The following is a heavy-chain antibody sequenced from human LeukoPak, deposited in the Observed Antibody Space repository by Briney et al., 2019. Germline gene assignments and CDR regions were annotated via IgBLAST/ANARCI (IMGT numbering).Heavy chain of an antibody. CDR2: IFGNGDKT. D-gene: IGHD5-18*01. CDR3: ARGSAYSYAFTGRERTKSRLDY. CDR1: GFALRTFA. V-gene: IGHV3-23*01. Sequence: GGSLRLSCVASGFALRTFALSWVRQAPGKGLEWVSSIFGNGDKTYYADSVKGRFTVSSDYSKNTLYLQMNSLRSEDTAVYYCARGSAYSYAFTGRERTKSRLDYWGQGTLVTVSS. J-gene: IGHJ4*02.